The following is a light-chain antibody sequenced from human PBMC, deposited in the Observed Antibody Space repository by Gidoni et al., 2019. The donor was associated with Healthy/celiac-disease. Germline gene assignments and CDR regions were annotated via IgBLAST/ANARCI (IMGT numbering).Light chain of an antibody. Sequence: QSALTQPATVSGSPGQSITISCTGTSSDVGGYNYVSWYQQHPGKATKLMIYDVSNRPSGVSKRFSGSNSGNTASLTISGLQAEDEADYYCSSYTSSSPVVFGGGTKLTVL. V-gene: IGLV2-14*03. CDR3: SSYTSSSPVV. J-gene: IGLJ2*01. CDR1: SSDVGGYNY. CDR2: DVS.